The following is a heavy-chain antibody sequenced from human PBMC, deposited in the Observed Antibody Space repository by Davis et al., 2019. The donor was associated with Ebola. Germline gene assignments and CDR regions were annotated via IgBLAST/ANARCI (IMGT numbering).Heavy chain of an antibody. J-gene: IGHJ6*02. CDR3: ARDIKGYGSGIVYYYGMDV. V-gene: IGHV3-73*01. D-gene: IGHD3-10*01. CDR2: IRSKANSYAT. Sequence: GESLKISCEASGFTFSGSAMHWVRQASGKGLEWVGRIRSKANSYATAYAASVKGRFTISRDDSKNTAYLQMNSLKTEDTAVYYCARDIKGYGSGIVYYYGMDVWGQGTTVTVSS. CDR1: GFTFSGSA.